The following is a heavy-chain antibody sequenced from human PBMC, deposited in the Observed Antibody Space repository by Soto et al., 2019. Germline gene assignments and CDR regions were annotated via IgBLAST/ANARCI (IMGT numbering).Heavy chain of an antibody. V-gene: IGHV3-15*07. CDR1: GFTFSNAW. J-gene: IGHJ6*02. CDR3: TTVSGDIHYYYYYGMDV. D-gene: IGHD4-17*01. CDR2: IKSKTDGGTT. Sequence: PGGSLRLSCAASGFTFSNAWMNWVRQAPGKGLEWVGRIKSKTDGGTTDYAAPVKGRFTISRDDSKNTLYLQMNSLKTEDTAVYFCTTVSGDIHYYYYYGMDVWGQGTMVTVSS.